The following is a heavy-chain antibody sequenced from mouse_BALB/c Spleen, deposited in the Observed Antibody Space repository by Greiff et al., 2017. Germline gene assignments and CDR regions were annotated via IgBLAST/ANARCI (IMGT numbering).Heavy chain of an antibody. CDR1: GFSLTSYG. V-gene: IGHV2-9*02. J-gene: IGHJ2*01. D-gene: IGHD2-3*01. CDR3: ARGDGYHGYFDY. Sequence: VQLKESGPGLVAPSQSLSITCTVSGFSLTSYGVHWVRQPPGKGLEWLGVIWAGGSTNYNSALMSRLSISKDNSKSQVFLKMNSLQTDDTAMYYCARGDGYHGYFDYWGQGTTLTVSS. CDR2: IWAGGST.